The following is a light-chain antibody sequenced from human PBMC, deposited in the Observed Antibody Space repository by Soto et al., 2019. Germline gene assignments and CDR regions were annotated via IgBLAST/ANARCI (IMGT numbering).Light chain of an antibody. V-gene: IGKV1-9*01. CDR2: AAS. CDR1: QDISSY. CDR3: QQRSNWPPSIT. Sequence: DIQFTQSPSFLSASVVDRVTITCRASQDISSYLAWYQQKPGKAPNLLISAASTLQSGVPSRFSGSGSGTEFTLIISGLQPDDSAVYYCQQRSNWPPSITFGQGTRLEIK. J-gene: IGKJ5*01.